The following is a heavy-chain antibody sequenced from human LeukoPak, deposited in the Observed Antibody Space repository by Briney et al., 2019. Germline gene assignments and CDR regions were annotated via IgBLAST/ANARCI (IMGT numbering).Heavy chain of an antibody. CDR1: GYSFTSYW. Sequence: GESLKISCKGSGYSFTSYWIGWVRQMPGEGLEWMGIIYPGDSDTRYSPSFQGQVTISAGKSISTAYLQWSSLKASDTAMYYCATDSSGYHDAFDIWGQGTMVTVSS. V-gene: IGHV5-51*01. D-gene: IGHD3-22*01. CDR2: IYPGDSDT. CDR3: ATDSSGYHDAFDI. J-gene: IGHJ3*02.